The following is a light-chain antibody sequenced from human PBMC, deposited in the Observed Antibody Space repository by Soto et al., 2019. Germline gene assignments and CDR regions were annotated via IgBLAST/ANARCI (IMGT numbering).Light chain of an antibody. J-gene: IGLJ1*01. Sequence: QPVLTQPASVSGSPGQSITIACTGTSSDVGGYEFVSWYRHHPGKAPQLIIYEVSNRPSGVSNRFSGSKSGNTASLTISGLQAEDEAHYYCCSYSSTSTLVFGTGTKLTVL. CDR2: EVS. CDR1: SSDVGGYEF. CDR3: CSYSSTSTLV. V-gene: IGLV2-14*01.